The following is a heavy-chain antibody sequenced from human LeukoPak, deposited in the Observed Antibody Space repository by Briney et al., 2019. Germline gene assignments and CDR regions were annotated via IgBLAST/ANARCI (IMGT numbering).Heavy chain of an antibody. CDR1: GGSISISNYY. CDR3: ARLTTYYFDY. V-gene: IGHV4-39*01. CDR2: IYDSGSA. Sequence: SETLSLTCTVSGGSISISNYYCGWIRQPPGKGLEWIVSIYDSGSAYYNPALKSRFTISVDTSKNQFSLRLSSVTAADTAVYYCARLTTYYFDYWGQGTLVTVSS. J-gene: IGHJ4*02. D-gene: IGHD2/OR15-2a*01.